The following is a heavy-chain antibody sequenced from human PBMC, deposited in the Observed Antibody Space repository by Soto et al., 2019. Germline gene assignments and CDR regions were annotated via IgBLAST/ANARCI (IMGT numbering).Heavy chain of an antibody. D-gene: IGHD1-7*01. J-gene: IGHJ4*02. CDR3: ASRDPGTSVDY. V-gene: IGHV4-4*02. CDR2: IHRTGST. CDR1: GGSFTSNNW. Sequence: ETLSLTCAVSGGSFTSNNWWTWVRQPPGQGLEWIGEIHRTGSTNYNPSLKSRVTISLDKSENQFSLKVTSLTAADTAVYYCASRDPGTSVDYWGQGTLVTVSS.